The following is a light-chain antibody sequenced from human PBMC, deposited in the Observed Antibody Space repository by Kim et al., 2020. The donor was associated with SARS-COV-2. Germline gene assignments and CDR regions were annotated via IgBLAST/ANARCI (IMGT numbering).Light chain of an antibody. J-gene: IGKJ2*01. Sequence: LAPGGRAPLPCRASQSVRSMHLALYQQKRGQPPRLLIYAASSRATGLPDRFSGSVSGTDFTLTSNRLEPEDFAVYPCQQYGGSPQSFGQGTKLEI. V-gene: IGKV3-20*01. CDR3: QQYGGSPQS. CDR2: AAS. CDR1: QSVRSMH.